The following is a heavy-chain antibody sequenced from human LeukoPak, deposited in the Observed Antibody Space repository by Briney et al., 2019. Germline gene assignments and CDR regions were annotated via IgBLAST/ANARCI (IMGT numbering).Heavy chain of an antibody. CDR3: ARDVAFGL. CDR2: IYYSGST. D-gene: IGHD3-10*01. CDR1: GGSISSYY. V-gene: IGHV4-59*01. J-gene: IGHJ4*02. Sequence: SETLSLTCTVSGGSISSYYWSWIRQPPGKGLEWIGYIYYSGSTNYNPSLKSRVTISVDTSKNQFSLKLSSVTAADTAVYYCARDVAFGLWGQGTLVTASS.